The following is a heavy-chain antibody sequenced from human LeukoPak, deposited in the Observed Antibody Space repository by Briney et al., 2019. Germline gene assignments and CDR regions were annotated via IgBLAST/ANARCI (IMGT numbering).Heavy chain of an antibody. V-gene: IGHV3-48*01. J-gene: IGHJ4*02. CDR1: GFMFSSYS. Sequence: PGGSLRLSCEASGFMFSSYSMNWVRQAPGKGLEWVSYISSGSTTIYYADSVRGRFTISRDNAKNSLYLQMNSLGAEDTAVYYCARDVEQWLVRVYYFDYWGQGTLVTVSS. CDR3: ARDVEQWLVRVYYFDY. CDR2: ISSGSTTI. D-gene: IGHD6-19*01.